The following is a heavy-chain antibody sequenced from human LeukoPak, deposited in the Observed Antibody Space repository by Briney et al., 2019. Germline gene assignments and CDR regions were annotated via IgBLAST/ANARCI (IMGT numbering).Heavy chain of an antibody. CDR2: ISYDGSNK. J-gene: IGHJ3*02. V-gene: IGHV3-30-3*01. D-gene: IGHD6-13*01. CDR1: GFTFSSYA. CDR3: ARDLDSSSWYSGAFDI. Sequence: GGSLRLSCAASGFTFSSYAMHWVRQAPGKGLEWVAVISYDGSNKYYADSVKGRFTISRDNSKNTLYLQMNSLRAEGTAVYYCARDLDSSSWYSGAFDIWGQGTMVTVSS.